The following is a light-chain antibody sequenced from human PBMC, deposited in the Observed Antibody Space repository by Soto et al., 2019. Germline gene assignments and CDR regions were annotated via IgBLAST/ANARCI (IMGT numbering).Light chain of an antibody. J-gene: IGKJ5*01. CDR1: QSLVDSDDGDTY. V-gene: IGKV2-40*01. Sequence: DIVITQTPLSLAFSPLDPSSISCRSSQSLVDSDDGDTYLDWFLQKSGQSPQLLIHTLSHRASGVPDRFSGSGSGTDFTLQISKVEAEDVGVYYCMQRIAFPITFGHGTRLEIK. CDR3: MQRIAFPIT. CDR2: TLS.